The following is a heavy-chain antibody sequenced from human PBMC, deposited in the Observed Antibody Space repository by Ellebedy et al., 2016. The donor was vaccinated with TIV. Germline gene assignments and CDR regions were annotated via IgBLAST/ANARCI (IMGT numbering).Heavy chain of an antibody. V-gene: IGHV4-39*01. J-gene: IGHJ4*02. CDR2: IYYSGST. D-gene: IGHD5-18*01. CDR3: ARGIRRGSLDY. Sequence: SETLSLTXTVSGGSISSSSYYWGWIRQPPGKGLEWIGSIYYSGSTYYNPSLKSRVTISVDTSKNQFSLKLSSVTAADTAVYYCARGIRRGSLDYWGQGTLVTVSS. CDR1: GGSISSSSYY.